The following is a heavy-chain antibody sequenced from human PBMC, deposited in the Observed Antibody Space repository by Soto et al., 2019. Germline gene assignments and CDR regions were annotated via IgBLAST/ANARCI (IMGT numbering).Heavy chain of an antibody. D-gene: IGHD6-19*01. V-gene: IGHV4-59*11. CDR3: ARVGSSGWSPDY. J-gene: IGHJ4*02. CDR1: GGSISGHY. Sequence: SQTLSLTCTVSGGSISGHYWIWIRQSPGKRLEWIGYIFYTGSTNYNPSLESRVTLSADTSKNQFSLRLSSVTAADTAVYYCARVGSSGWSPDYWGQGTLVTVSS. CDR2: IFYTGST.